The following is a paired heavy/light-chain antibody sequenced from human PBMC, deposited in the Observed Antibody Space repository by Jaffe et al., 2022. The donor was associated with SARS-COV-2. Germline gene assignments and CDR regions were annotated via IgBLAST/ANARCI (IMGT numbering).Heavy chain of an antibody. D-gene: IGHD5-12*01. Sequence: QVQLVESGGGVVQPGRSLRLSCAASGFTFSSYAMHWVRQAPGKGLEWVAVISYDGSNKYYADSVKGRFTISRDNSKNTLYLQMNSLRAEDTAVYYCARDPVRYGGYRHKYYYYMDVWGKGTTVTVSS. CDR1: GFTFSSYA. J-gene: IGHJ6*03. CDR2: ISYDGSNK. V-gene: IGHV3-30*04. CDR3: ARDPVRYGGYRHKYYYYMDV.
Light chain of an antibody. CDR1: QGISSY. V-gene: IGKV1-9*01. Sequence: DIQLTQSPSFLSASVGDRVTITCRASQGISSYLAWYQQKPGKAPKLLIYAASTLQSGVPSRFSGSGSGTEFTLTISSLQPEDFATYYCQQLNSYPITFGQGTRLEIK. CDR3: QQLNSYPIT. CDR2: AAS. J-gene: IGKJ5*01.